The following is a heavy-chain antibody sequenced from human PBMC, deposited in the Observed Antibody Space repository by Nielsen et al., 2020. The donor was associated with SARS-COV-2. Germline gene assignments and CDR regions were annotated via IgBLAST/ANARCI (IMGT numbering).Heavy chain of an antibody. CDR3: ARDRGSSWSLPYYYYYGMDV. J-gene: IGHJ6*02. CDR2: ISYDGSNK. V-gene: IGHV3-30-3*01. Sequence: LSLTCAASGFTFSSYAMHWVRQAPGKGLEWVAVISYDGSNKYYADSVKGRFTISRDNSKNTLYLQMNSLRAEDTAVYYCARDRGSSWSLPYYYYYGMDVWGQGTTVTVSS. D-gene: IGHD6-13*01. CDR1: GFTFSSYA.